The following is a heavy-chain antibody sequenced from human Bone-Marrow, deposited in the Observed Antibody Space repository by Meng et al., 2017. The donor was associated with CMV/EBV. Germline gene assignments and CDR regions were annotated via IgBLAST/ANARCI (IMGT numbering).Heavy chain of an antibody. V-gene: IGHV4-34*01. CDR1: DGSFSGYY. J-gene: IGHJ6*02. CDR3: ARGPITILYGMDV. D-gene: IGHD3-3*01. Sequence: SETLSLTCAMYDGSFSGYYWTWIRQPPGKGLEWIGEINHGGSTNYNPSLKSRVTISVDTSKNQFSLKLSSVIAADTAVYYCARGPITILYGMDVWGQGTTVTVPS. CDR2: INHGGST.